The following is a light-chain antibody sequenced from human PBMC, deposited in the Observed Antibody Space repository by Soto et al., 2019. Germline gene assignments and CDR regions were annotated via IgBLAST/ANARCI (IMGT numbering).Light chain of an antibody. V-gene: IGKV3-20*01. Sequence: DIVLTQSPGTLSLSPGERATLSCRASQSVGSNYLAWYQQKPGQAPRLLIYAAFSRATGIPDGFSGSGSGTDFTLTITRLEPEDFAVYYCQHYGTTVYTFGQGTKLEIK. CDR3: QHYGTTVYT. CDR2: AAF. J-gene: IGKJ2*01. CDR1: QSVGSNY.